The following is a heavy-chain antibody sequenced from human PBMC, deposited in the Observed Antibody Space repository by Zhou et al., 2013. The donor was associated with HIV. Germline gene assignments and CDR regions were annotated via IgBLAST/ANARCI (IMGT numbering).Heavy chain of an antibody. D-gene: IGHD3-22*01. Sequence: QVQLVQSGPEVKKPGASVNLSCKASGYSFTTYYLHWVRQAPGQGLEWLGIINPGSGSTNYAQKFQGRVAITAAESTRTAYLELSGLRSEDTAVYYCARCYYDSSGCDYWGQGTLVTVSS. CDR1: GYSFTTYY. CDR3: ARCYYDSSGCDY. CDR2: INPGSGST. V-gene: IGHV1-46*01. J-gene: IGHJ4*02.